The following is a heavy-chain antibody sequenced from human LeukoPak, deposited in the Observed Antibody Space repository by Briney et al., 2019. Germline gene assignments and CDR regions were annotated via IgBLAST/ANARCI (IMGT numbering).Heavy chain of an antibody. Sequence: SETLSLTCTVSGYSISSGYYWGWIRQPPGKGLEWIGSIYHSGSTYYNPSLKSRVTISVDTSKNQFSLKLSSVTAADTAVYYCARGGTVTTSVWFDPWGQGTLVTVSS. D-gene: IGHD4-17*01. CDR2: IYHSGST. J-gene: IGHJ5*02. CDR3: ARGGTVTTSVWFDP. CDR1: GYSISSGYY. V-gene: IGHV4-38-2*02.